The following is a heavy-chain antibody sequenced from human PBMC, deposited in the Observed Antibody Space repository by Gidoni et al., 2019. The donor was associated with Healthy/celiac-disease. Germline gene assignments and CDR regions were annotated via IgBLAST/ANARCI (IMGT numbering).Heavy chain of an antibody. Sequence: QVQLQQWGAGLLKPSETLSLTCAVYGGSFSGYYWSWIRQPPGKGLEWIGEINHSGSTNYNPSLKSRVTISVDTSKNQFSLKLSSVTAADTAVYYCARRNGGGRTKYFQHWGQGTLVTVSA. J-gene: IGHJ1*01. V-gene: IGHV4-34*01. CDR2: INHSGST. D-gene: IGHD2-8*01. CDR3: ARRNGGGRTKYFQH. CDR1: GGSFSGYY.